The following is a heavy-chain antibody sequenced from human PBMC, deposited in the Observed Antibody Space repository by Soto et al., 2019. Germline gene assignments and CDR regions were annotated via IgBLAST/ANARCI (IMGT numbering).Heavy chain of an antibody. CDR2: ISGSGGST. V-gene: IGHV3-23*01. CDR1: GFTFSSYA. J-gene: IGHJ6*02. CDR3: AKGGYFDWLSLLYGMDV. D-gene: IGHD3-9*01. Sequence: PEGSLRLSCAASGFTFSSYAMSWVRQAPGKGLEWVSAISGSGGSTYYADSVKGRFTISRDNSKNTLYLQMNSLRAEDTAVYYCAKGGYFDWLSLLYGMDVWGQVTTVTVSS.